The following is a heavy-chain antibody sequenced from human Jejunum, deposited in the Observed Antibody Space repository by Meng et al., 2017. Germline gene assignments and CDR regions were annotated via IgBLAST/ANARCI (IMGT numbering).Heavy chain of an antibody. D-gene: IGHD1-7*01. CDR2: IYHSGTT. CDR3: ATRTRDSFNY. J-gene: IGHJ4*02. V-gene: IGHV4-4*02. CDR1: GGSIPGTNW. Sequence: VLLQESGPGLVSPSGNLSLTCDVSGGSIPGTNWWTWVRQAPGKGLVWIGEIYHSGTTNYNPSLKSRVAISADKSKNQFSLTLYSLSAADTAVYYCATRTRDSFNYWGQGSLVTVSS.